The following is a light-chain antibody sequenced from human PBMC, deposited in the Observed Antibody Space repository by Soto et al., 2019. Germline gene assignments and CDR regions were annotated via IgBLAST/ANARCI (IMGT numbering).Light chain of an antibody. CDR1: SSDVGAYNY. J-gene: IGLJ2*01. V-gene: IGLV2-14*03. Sequence: QSALTQPASVSGSPGQSITISCTGTSSDVGAYNYVSWYQQHPGKAPKLIIFEVNNRPSGVSSRFSGSKSGNMASLTVSGLQAEDEADYYCSSYTTSSDVVFGGGTKLTVL. CDR2: EVN. CDR3: SSYTTSSDVV.